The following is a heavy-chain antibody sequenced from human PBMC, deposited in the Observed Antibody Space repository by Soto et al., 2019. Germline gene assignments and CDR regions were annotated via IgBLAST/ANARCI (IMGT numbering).Heavy chain of an antibody. D-gene: IGHD3-3*01. V-gene: IGHV1-24*01. CDR1: GYTLTELS. Sequence: ASVKVSCKVSGYTLTELSMHWVRQAPGKGLEWMGGFDPEDGETIYAQKFQGRVTMTEDTSTDTAYMELSSLRSEDTAVYYCARELRFLEWIFRSGFNNAFDIWGQGTMVTVSS. CDR3: ARELRFLEWIFRSGFNNAFDI. CDR2: FDPEDGET. J-gene: IGHJ3*02.